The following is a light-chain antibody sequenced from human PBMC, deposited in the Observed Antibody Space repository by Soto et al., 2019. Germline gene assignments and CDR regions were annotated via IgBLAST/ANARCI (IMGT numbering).Light chain of an antibody. Sequence: QSALTQTASVSGSPGQSITISCTGTSSDVGGYNYVSWYQQHPGKAPKLMIYEVSNRPSGVSNRFSGSKSGNTASLTISGLQAEDEADYYCSSYKSSSTRYVFGTGTKVTGL. CDR3: SSYKSSSTRYV. J-gene: IGLJ1*01. V-gene: IGLV2-14*01. CDR2: EVS. CDR1: SSDVGGYNY.